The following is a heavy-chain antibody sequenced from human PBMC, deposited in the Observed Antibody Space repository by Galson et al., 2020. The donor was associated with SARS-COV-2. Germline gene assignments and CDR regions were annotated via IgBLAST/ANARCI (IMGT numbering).Heavy chain of an antibody. CDR2: LDPENDE. J-gene: IGHJ6*03. D-gene: IGHD3-16*01. CDR1: GLSLSTTAMC. CDR3: ARIWGVTGFMDV. V-gene: IGHV2-70*01. Sequence: SGPTLVNPTQTLTLTCTFSGLSLSTTAMCVSWLRQPPGKALPWLALLDPENDEYYSPSLRTRLTISKDPSKDQVVFTMTNMDTVDTANYYGARIWGVTGFMDVWGKGTTVTVSS.